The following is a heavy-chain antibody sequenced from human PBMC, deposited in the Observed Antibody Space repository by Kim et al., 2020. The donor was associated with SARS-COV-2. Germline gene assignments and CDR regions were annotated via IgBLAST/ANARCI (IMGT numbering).Heavy chain of an antibody. Sequence: SETLSLTCAVYGGSFSGYYWSWIRQPPGKGLEWIGEINHSGSTNYNPSLKSRVTISVDTSKNQFSLKLSSVTAADTAVYYCAREAAAGTIDAFDIWGQGTMVTVSS. V-gene: IGHV4-34*01. CDR3: AREAAAGTIDAFDI. J-gene: IGHJ3*02. CDR2: INHSGST. CDR1: GGSFSGYY. D-gene: IGHD6-13*01.